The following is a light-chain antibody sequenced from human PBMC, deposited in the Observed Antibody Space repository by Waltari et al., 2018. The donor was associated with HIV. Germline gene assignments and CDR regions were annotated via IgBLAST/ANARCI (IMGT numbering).Light chain of an antibody. Sequence: NLMLTQPRSVSGSPGNTVTISCTRSSGSIASHYVQWFHQRPGSAPTTVIFEDDHRPSGVPDRFSGSIDSSSNSASLTISGLQTEDEGDYYCQSYDVTTVVFGGGTRLTVL. CDR3: QSYDVTTVV. CDR2: EDD. V-gene: IGLV6-57*03. CDR1: SGSIASHY. J-gene: IGLJ2*01.